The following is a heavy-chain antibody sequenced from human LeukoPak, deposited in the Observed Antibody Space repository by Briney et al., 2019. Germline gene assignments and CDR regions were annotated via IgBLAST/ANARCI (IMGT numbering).Heavy chain of an antibody. CDR2: IHVSGGT. Sequence: SKTLSLTCTVSGASISSYYWNWIRQSPGKGLEWIGYIHVSGGTSYDPSLKSRVTISIDTSKNQFSLKLSSMTAADTAVYYCAKGTSTVVTPNYYYYYSMDVWGKGTTVTVSS. CDR3: AKGTSTVVTPNYYYYYSMDV. CDR1: GASISSYY. J-gene: IGHJ6*03. D-gene: IGHD4-23*01. V-gene: IGHV4-4*09.